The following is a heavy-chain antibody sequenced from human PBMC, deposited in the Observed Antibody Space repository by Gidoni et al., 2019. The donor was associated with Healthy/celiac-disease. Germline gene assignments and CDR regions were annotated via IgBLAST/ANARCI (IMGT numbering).Heavy chain of an antibody. D-gene: IGHD4-17*01. CDR2: DWDDDK. Sequence: DWDDDKYYSTSLKTRLTISKDTSKNQVVLTMTNMDPVDTATYYCARTLHDYGYYFDYWGQGTLVTVSS. CDR3: ARTLHDYGYYFDY. J-gene: IGHJ4*02. V-gene: IGHV2-70*01.